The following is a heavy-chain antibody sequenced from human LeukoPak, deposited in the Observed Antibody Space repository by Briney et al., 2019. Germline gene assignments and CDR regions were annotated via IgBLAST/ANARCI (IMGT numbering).Heavy chain of an antibody. J-gene: IGHJ4*02. D-gene: IGHD5-12*01. V-gene: IGHV4-4*02. CDR3: TRESGAFSPFGF. CDR2: VHLSGAT. CDR1: GGSIRTTNW. Sequence: SGTLSLTCDVSGGSIRTTNWWSWVRQPPNKGLEWIGEVHLSGATNYNPSLESRVTMSIDTSKNHLSLELTSVTAADTAMYYCTRESGAFSPFGFWGQGTLVTVSS.